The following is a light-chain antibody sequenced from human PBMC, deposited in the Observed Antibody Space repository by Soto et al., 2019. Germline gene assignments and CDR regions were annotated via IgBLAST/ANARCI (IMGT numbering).Light chain of an antibody. CDR1: QSVSSS. CDR2: DAS. J-gene: IGKJ1*01. V-gene: IGKV3-11*01. CDR3: QQRSNWPPT. Sequence: EMVLTQSAATLSLSPGDRATLSCRASQSVSSSLAWYQQKPGQAPRLLIYDASNRATGIPARFSGSGSGTDFTLTISSLQPEDFAVYYCQQRSNWPPTFGQGTKVEIK.